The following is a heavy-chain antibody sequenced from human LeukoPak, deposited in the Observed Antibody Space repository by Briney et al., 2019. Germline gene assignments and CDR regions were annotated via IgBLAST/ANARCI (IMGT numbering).Heavy chain of an antibody. CDR1: GFTFSDYY. V-gene: IGHV3-11*06. D-gene: IGHD3-22*01. CDR3: ARFELDSGGYASNFDS. J-gene: IGHJ4*02. Sequence: GGSLRLSCVVSGFTFSDYYMNWIRQAPGKGLEWLSYISGSSSHILYADSVKGRFTISRDNAKNSLYLQMNTLRAEDTAMYYCARFELDSGGYASNFDSWGQGSLVTVSS. CDR2: ISGSSSHI.